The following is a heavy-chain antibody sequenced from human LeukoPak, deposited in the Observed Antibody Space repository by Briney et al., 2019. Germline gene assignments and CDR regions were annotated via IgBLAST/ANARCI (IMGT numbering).Heavy chain of an antibody. V-gene: IGHV3-23*01. D-gene: IGHD2-8*01. CDR2: VSNSGASA. J-gene: IGHJ4*02. Sequence: GRSLRLSCAGSGFSFSNYVMTWVRQAPGKGLEWVSTVSNSGASAYYADSVKGRFTISRDNSKNTLYLQMNSLRAEDTAVYYCAKNLEVFTVYYFDYWGQGTLVTVSS. CDR3: AKNLEVFTVYYFDY. CDR1: GFSFSNYV.